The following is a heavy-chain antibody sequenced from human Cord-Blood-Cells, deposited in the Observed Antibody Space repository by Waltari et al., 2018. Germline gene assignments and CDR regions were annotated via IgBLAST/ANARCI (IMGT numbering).Heavy chain of an antibody. Sequence: EVQLVESGGGLIQPGGSLRLSCAASGFTVSSNYMSWVRQAPGKGLEWVSVIYSGGSTYYADSVKGRFTISRDNSKNTLYLQMNSLRAEDTAVYYCARDRSGYDGGMPRGQGTLVTVSS. D-gene: IGHD5-12*01. CDR3: ARDRSGYDGGMP. CDR2: IYSGGST. CDR1: GFTVSSNY. J-gene: IGHJ4*02. V-gene: IGHV3-53*01.